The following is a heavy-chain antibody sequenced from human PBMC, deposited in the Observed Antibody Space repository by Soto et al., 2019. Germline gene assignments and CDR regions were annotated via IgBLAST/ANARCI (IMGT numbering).Heavy chain of an antibody. J-gene: IGHJ4*02. V-gene: IGHV4-39*01. Sequence: SETLSLTCTVSVGSISSSSYYWGWIRQPPGKGLEWIGSIYYSGSTYYNPSLKSRVTISVDTSKNQFSLKLSSVTAADTAVYYCARHLNWFYYFDYWGQGTLVTVSS. CDR1: VGSISSSSYY. CDR3: ARHLNWFYYFDY. CDR2: IYYSGST. D-gene: IGHD2-8*02.